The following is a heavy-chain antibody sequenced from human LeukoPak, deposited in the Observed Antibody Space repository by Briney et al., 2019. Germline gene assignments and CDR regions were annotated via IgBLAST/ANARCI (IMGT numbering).Heavy chain of an antibody. V-gene: IGHV3-23*01. J-gene: IGHJ5*02. CDR1: GFTFSSYA. Sequence: GGSLRLSCAASGFTFSSYAMSWVRQAPGKGLEWVSAISGSGGSTYYAGSVKGRFTISRDNSKSTLYLQMNSLRAEDTAFYYCAKDGSIVGTTTGWFDPWGQGTLVTVS. CDR2: ISGSGGST. CDR3: AKDGSIVGTTTGWFDP. D-gene: IGHD1-26*01.